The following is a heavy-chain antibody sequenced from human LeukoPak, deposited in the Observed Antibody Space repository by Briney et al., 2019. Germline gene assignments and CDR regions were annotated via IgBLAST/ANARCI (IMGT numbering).Heavy chain of an antibody. CDR1: GYTFTSYY. V-gene: IGHV1-46*01. CDR2: INPSGGST. J-gene: IGHJ5*02. CDR3: ASGPMGNLKWSGWFDP. Sequence: ASVKVSCKASGYTFTSYYMHWVRQAPGQGLEWMGIINPSGGSTSYAQKFQGRVTMTRDTSTSTVYMELSSLRSEDTAVYYCASGPMGNLKWSGWFDPWGQGTLVTVSS. D-gene: IGHD2-15*01.